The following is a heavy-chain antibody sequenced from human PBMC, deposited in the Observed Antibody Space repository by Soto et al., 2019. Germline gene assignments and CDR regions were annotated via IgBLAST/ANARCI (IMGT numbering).Heavy chain of an antibody. CDR3: ARYRNDCTNGVCYMGGFDY. Sequence: QVQLVESGGGVVQPGRSLRLSCAASGFTFSSYGMHWVRQAPGKGLEWVAVIWYDGRNKYYADSVKGRFTFSRDNSKNTLYLQMNSLRDEDTAVYYCARYRNDCTNGVCYMGGFDYWGQGTLVPVSS. J-gene: IGHJ4*02. CDR1: GFTFSSYG. D-gene: IGHD2-8*01. V-gene: IGHV3-33*01. CDR2: IWYDGRNK.